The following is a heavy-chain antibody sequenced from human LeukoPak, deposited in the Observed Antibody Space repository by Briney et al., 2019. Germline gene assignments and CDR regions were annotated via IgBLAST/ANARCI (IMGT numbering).Heavy chain of an antibody. CDR3: ARDQYRITMARGVNY. CDR1: GFTFRSYA. CDR2: ISYDGSNK. Sequence: GGSLRLSCAASGFTFRSYAMHWVRQAPGKGLEWVAVISYDGSNKYYADSVKGRFTISRDNSKNTLYLQMNSLRAEDTAVYYCARDQYRITMARGVNYWGQGTLVTVSS. J-gene: IGHJ4*02. V-gene: IGHV3-30-3*01. D-gene: IGHD3-10*01.